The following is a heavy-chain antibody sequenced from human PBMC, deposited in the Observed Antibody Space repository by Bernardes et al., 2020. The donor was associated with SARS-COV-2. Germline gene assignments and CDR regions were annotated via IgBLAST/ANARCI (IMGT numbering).Heavy chain of an antibody. Sequence: SVKVSCKASGGSFSTYAFNWVRQAPGLGLEWMGGIIPTFGPTRYARKFQGRVTITADESMSTAYMELSNLTSDDTAVYYCARSPVITEGYWYFDLWGRGTLVTVSS. J-gene: IGHJ2*01. CDR2: IIPTFGPT. D-gene: IGHD2-21*01. CDR1: GGSFSTYA. V-gene: IGHV1-69*13. CDR3: ARSPVITEGYWYFDL.